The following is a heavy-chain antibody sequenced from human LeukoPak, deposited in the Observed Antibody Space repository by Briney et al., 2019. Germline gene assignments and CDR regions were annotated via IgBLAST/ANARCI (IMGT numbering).Heavy chain of an antibody. CDR2: IYTSGST. Sequence: SETLSLTCTVSGGSISSYYWSWIRQPAGKGLEWIGRIYTSGSTNYNPSLKSRVTMSVDTSKNQFSLKLSSVNAADTAVYYFARVGNGYRSGPVDYWGQGTLVTVSS. J-gene: IGHJ4*02. CDR3: ARVGNGYRSGPVDY. V-gene: IGHV4-4*07. D-gene: IGHD6-19*01. CDR1: GGSISSYY.